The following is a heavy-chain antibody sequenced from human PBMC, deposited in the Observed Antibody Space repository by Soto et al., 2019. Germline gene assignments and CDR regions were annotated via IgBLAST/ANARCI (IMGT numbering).Heavy chain of an antibody. Sequence: GGSLRLSCAASGFTFSSYWMSWVRQAPGKGLEWVANIKQDGSEKYYVDSVNGRFTISRDNAKNSLYLQMNSLRAEDTAVYYCAASIVGAYYFDYWGQGTLVTVSS. D-gene: IGHD1-26*01. V-gene: IGHV3-7*01. CDR3: AASIVGAYYFDY. CDR1: GFTFSSYW. CDR2: IKQDGSEK. J-gene: IGHJ4*02.